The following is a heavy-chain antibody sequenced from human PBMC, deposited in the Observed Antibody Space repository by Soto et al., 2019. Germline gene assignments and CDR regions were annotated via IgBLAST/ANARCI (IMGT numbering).Heavy chain of an antibody. V-gene: IGHV3-9*01. CDR3: TKRRSARPGFDAFDL. Sequence: GGSLRLSCAASGFTFEAYSLHWVRQLPGKGLEWVAGISGDSGSSGYADSVRGRFTVSRDNAKNSLFLQMSSLSPEDTALYYCTKRRSARPGFDAFDLWGQGTMVTVSS. CDR1: GFTFEAYS. CDR2: ISGDSGSS. J-gene: IGHJ3*01.